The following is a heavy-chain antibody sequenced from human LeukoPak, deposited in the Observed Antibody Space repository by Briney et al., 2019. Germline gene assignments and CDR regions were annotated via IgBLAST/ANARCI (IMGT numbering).Heavy chain of an antibody. CDR3: AKGFSSYSCFAP. CDR1: RYSINDGYY. J-gene: IGHJ5*02. Sequence: PSETLSLTCIVSRYSINDGYYWGWVRQPPGRGLEWIGNIYKEGTTHYNSSLSSRVTISVDTSKNQFSLTLRSVTAADTAVYYCAKGFSSYSCFAPWGPGILVTVSS. V-gene: IGHV4-38-2*02. D-gene: IGHD3-16*02. CDR2: IYKEGTT.